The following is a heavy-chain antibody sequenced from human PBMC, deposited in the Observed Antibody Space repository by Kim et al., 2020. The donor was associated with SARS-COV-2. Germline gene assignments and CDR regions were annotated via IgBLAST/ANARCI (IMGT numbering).Heavy chain of an antibody. J-gene: IGHJ6*03. D-gene: IGHD2-2*01. CDR2: IKQDGSEK. Sequence: GGSLRLSCAASGFTFSSYWMSWVRQAPGKGLEWVANIKQDGSEKYYVDSVKGRFTISRDNAKNSLYLQMNSLRAEDTAVYYCASPPIVVVPAAMSDYYYYMDVWGKGTTVTVSS. CDR3: ASPPIVVVPAAMSDYYYYMDV. V-gene: IGHV3-7*01. CDR1: GFTFSSYW.